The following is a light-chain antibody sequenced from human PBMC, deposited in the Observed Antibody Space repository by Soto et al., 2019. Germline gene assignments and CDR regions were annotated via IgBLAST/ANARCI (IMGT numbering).Light chain of an antibody. J-gene: IGLJ2*01. V-gene: IGLV3-1*01. Sequence: SYELTQPPSVSVSPGQTASITCSGAKLGDKYASWYQQRPGQSPVLVMYQDSKRPSGIPERFSGSNSGNAATLTISGTPAMDEADYYCQAWDTSTVVFGGGTKLTVL. CDR2: QDS. CDR3: QAWDTSTVV. CDR1: KLGDKY.